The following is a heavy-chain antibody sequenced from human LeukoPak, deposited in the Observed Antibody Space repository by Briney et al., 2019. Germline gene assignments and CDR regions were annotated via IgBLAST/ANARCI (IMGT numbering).Heavy chain of an antibody. CDR2: ISAYNGNT. D-gene: IGHD6-13*01. V-gene: IGHV1-18*01. Sequence: ASVKVSCKASGGTFSSYAISWVRQAPGQGLEWMGWISAYNGNTNYAQKLQGRVTMTTDTSTSTAYMELRSLRSDDTAVYYCARGGTYSSSWYVFDYWGQGTLVTVSS. J-gene: IGHJ4*02. CDR1: GGTFSSYA. CDR3: ARGGTYSSSWYVFDY.